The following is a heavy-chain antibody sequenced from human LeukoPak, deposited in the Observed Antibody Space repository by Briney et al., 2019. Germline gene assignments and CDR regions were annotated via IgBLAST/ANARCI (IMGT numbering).Heavy chain of an antibody. CDR2: IYSGGST. V-gene: IGHV3-53*01. D-gene: IGHD5-18*01. Sequence: GALRLSCAASRFTFNNYWMTWVRRAPGKGLEWVSVIYSGGSTYYADSVKGRFTISRDNSKNTLYLQMNSLRAEDTAVYYCAREDTAMGRWFDPWGQGTLVTVSS. J-gene: IGHJ5*02. CDR3: AREDTAMGRWFDP. CDR1: RFTFNNYW.